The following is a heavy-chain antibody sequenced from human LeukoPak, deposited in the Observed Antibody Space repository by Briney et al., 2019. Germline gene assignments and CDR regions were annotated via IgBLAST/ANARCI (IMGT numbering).Heavy chain of an antibody. CDR3: AGGMVRGVNPLGGMDV. Sequence: GASVKVSCKASGYTFTSYGISWVRQAPGQGLEWMGWTSAYNGNTNYAQKLQGRVTMTTDTSTSTAYMELRSLRSDDTAVYYCAGGMVRGVNPLGGMDVWGQGTTVTVSS. V-gene: IGHV1-18*01. J-gene: IGHJ6*02. D-gene: IGHD3-10*01. CDR1: GYTFTSYG. CDR2: TSAYNGNT.